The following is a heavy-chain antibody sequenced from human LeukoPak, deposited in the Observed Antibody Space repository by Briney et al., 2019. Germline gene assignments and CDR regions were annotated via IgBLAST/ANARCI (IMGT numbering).Heavy chain of an antibody. Sequence: GASVKVSCKVSGYTLTELSMHWVRQAPGKGLEWMGGFDPEDGETIYAQKFQGRVTMTEDTSTDTAYMELSSLRSEDTAVYYCATAPRWIHLTQYYGMDVWGQGTTVTVSS. J-gene: IGHJ6*02. CDR1: GYTLTELS. CDR2: FDPEDGET. V-gene: IGHV1-24*01. CDR3: ATAPRWIHLTQYYGMDV. D-gene: IGHD5-18*01.